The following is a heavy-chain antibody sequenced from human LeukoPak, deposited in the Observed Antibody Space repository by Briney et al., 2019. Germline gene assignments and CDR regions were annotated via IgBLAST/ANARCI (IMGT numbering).Heavy chain of an antibody. CDR1: GDSISSGNYY. V-gene: IGHV4-30-4*01. D-gene: IGHD1-7*01. CDR2: IYYTGST. J-gene: IGHJ4*02. Sequence: SQTLSLTRTVSGDSISSGNYYWSWIRQPPGEGLEWIGYIYYTGSTSYNPSLKSRVTISVDTSKNQFSLKLSSVTAADTAVYYCARGFILRRSGTIESWGQGTLVAVSS. CDR3: ARGFILRRSGTIES.